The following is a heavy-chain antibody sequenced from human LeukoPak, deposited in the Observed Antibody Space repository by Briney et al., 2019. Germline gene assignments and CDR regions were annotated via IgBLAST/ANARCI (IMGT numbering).Heavy chain of an antibody. J-gene: IGHJ3*02. D-gene: IGHD2-15*01. V-gene: IGHV3-21*01. CDR1: GFTFSSYS. CDR3: ARARRSGGSCYSACAFDI. Sequence: KTGGSLRLSCAASGFTFSSYSMNWVRQAPGKGLEWVSSISSSSSYIYYADSVKGRFTISRDNAKNSLYLQMNSLRAEDTAVYYCARARRSGGSCYSACAFDIWGQGTMVTVSS. CDR2: ISSSSSYI.